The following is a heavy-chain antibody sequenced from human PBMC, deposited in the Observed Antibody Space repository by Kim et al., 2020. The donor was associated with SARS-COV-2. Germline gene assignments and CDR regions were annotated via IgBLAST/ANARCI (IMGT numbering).Heavy chain of an antibody. D-gene: IGHD5-12*01. CDR3: AKVPQFHSGRGDYYGMDV. V-gene: IGHV3-23*01. CDR1: GFTFSSYA. Sequence: GGSLRLSCAASGFTFSSYAMSWVRQAPGKGLEWVSAISGSGGSTYYADSVKGRFTISRDNSKNTLYLQMNSLRAEDTAVYYCAKVPQFHSGRGDYYGMDVWGQGTTVTVSS. J-gene: IGHJ6*02. CDR2: ISGSGGST.